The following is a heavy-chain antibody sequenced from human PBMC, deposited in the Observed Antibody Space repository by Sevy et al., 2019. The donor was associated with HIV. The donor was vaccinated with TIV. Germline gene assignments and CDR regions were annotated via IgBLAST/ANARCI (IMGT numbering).Heavy chain of an antibody. CDR1: GFTFSKAW. V-gene: IGHV3-15*01. CDR2: IKSKTDGGTT. CDR3: TTGVIEMATISGDY. Sequence: GGCLRLSCAASGFTFSKAWMSWVRQAPGKGLEWVGRIKSKTDGGTTDYAAPVKGRFTISRDDSKTTLYLQMNSLKTEDTAVYYCTTGVIEMATISGDYWGQGTLVTVSS. D-gene: IGHD5-12*01. J-gene: IGHJ4*02.